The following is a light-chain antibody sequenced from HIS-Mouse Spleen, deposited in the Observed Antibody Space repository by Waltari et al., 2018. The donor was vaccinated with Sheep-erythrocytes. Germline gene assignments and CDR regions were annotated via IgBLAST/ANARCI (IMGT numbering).Light chain of an antibody. Sequence: SYELTQPPSVSVSPGQTASITCSGDKVGDKYACWYQQKPGQSPVLVIYQDSKRPSGIPGRFSGYNTGITATLTIGGTQAMDEADYYCQAWDSSTAVFGGGTKLTVL. J-gene: IGLJ2*01. V-gene: IGLV3-1*01. CDR2: QDS. CDR3: QAWDSSTAV. CDR1: KVGDKY.